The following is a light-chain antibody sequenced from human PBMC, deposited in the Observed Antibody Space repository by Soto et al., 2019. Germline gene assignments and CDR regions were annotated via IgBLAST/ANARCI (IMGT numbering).Light chain of an antibody. J-gene: IGKJ4*01. CDR2: GES. CDR3: QQYNNWLTIN. V-gene: IGKV3-15*01. CDR1: QSISSN. Sequence: EIVMTQSPATLSVSPGERATLSCRASQSISSNLAWYQQKPGQAPRLLIYGESTRATGIPARFSGSGSGTEFTLTISSLQSEDFAVYYCQQYNNWLTINFGGGTKVEIK.